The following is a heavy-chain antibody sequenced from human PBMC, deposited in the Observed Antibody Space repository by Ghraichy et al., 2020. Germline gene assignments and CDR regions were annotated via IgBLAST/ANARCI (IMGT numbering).Heavy chain of an antibody. Sequence: SETLSLTCTVSGGSISSGDYYWSWIRQPPGKGLEWIGYIYYSGSTYYNPSLKSRVTISVDTSKNQFSLKLSSVTAADTAVYYCARDYYDSSGPYAFDIWGQGTMVTVSS. J-gene: IGHJ3*02. CDR1: GGSISSGDYY. V-gene: IGHV4-30-4*01. CDR2: IYYSGST. D-gene: IGHD3-22*01. CDR3: ARDYYDSSGPYAFDI.